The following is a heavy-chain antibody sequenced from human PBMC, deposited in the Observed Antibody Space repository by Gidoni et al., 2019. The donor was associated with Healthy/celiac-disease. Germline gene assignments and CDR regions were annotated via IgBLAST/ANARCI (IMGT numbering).Heavy chain of an antibody. CDR3: ARQVYYGSGSYYDYYYYYGMDV. V-gene: IGHV5-51*01. Sequence: EVQLVQSGAEVKKPGESLKISGKVSGYSFTSYGIGWVRQMPGTGRAWMGSIYPGDSDTRYSPSFQGKVTISADKSISTAYLQWSSLKASDTAMYYCARQVYYGSGSYYDYYYYYGMDVWGQGTTVTVSS. CDR1: GYSFTSYG. J-gene: IGHJ6*02. CDR2: IYPGDSDT. D-gene: IGHD3-10*01.